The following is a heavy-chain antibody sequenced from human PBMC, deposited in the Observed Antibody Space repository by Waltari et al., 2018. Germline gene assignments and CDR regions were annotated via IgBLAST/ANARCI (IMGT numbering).Heavy chain of an antibody. D-gene: IGHD6-6*01. CDR3: ARGSSSWD. CDR1: GFNFSGYY. CDR2: ISGSGAAK. V-gene: IGHV3-11*01. Sequence: QVQLVESGGGLVKPGGSLRLSCAASGFNFSGYYMTWIRQAPGRGLEWVSFISGSGAAKYYAESVKGRFTISRDNADNSLYLQMNTLRAEDTAVYYCARGSSSWDWGQGTLVTVSS. J-gene: IGHJ4*02.